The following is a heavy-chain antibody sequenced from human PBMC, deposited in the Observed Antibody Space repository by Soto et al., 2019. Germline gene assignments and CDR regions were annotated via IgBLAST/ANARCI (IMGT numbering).Heavy chain of an antibody. CDR1: GGTFSSYA. CDR2: IIPIFGTA. CDR3: ASMLDHYYFDY. J-gene: IGHJ4*02. V-gene: IGHV1-69*12. Sequence: QVQLVQSGAAVKKPGSSVKVSCKASGGTFSSYAISWVRQAPGQGLEWMGGIIPIFGTADYAQKFQGRVTITADESTSTAYMELSSLRSEDTAVYYCASMLDHYYFDYWGQGTLVTVSS. D-gene: IGHD1-1*01.